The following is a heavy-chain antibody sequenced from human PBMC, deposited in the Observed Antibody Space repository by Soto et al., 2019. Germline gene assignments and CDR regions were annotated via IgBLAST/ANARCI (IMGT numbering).Heavy chain of an antibody. CDR1: GFSLRTSEVG. Sequence: QITLKESGPTLVKPTQTLTLTCTFSGFSLRTSEVGVGWIRQPPGKALEWLALIYWDDDKRYSPSLKSRLTITKDTSKNQVFLPMTNMDPVDTATYFCAHRFDWYYFNFWGQGTLVTVSS. J-gene: IGHJ4*02. CDR3: AHRFDWYYFNF. V-gene: IGHV2-5*02. CDR2: IYWDDDK. D-gene: IGHD3-9*01.